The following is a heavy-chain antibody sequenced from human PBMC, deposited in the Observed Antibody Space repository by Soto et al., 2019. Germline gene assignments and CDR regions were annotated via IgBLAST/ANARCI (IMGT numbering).Heavy chain of an antibody. CDR2: ISYRGSA. Sequence: PSETLSLTCTVSGGSISSGGYYWSWIRQHPGKGLEWIGYISYRGSAYYSPSLKSRVTISVDTSKNQFSLKLSSVTAADTAVYYCARVFELYPDDSSGYYQFDYWGQGTLVTVSS. V-gene: IGHV4-31*03. CDR1: GGSISSGGYY. CDR3: ARVFELYPDDSSGYYQFDY. J-gene: IGHJ4*02. D-gene: IGHD3-22*01.